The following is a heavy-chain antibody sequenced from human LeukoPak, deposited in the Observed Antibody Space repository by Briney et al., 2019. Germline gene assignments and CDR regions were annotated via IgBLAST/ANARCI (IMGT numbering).Heavy chain of an antibody. J-gene: IGHJ4*02. V-gene: IGHV4-59*01. Sequence: PSETLSLTCTVSGDSISSYYWSWTRQPPGKGLEWIGYIYYSGSTNYNPSLKSRVTISVDTSKNQFSLKLSSVTAADTAVYYCARGTDVQWDYWGQGTLVTVSS. CDR2: IYYSGST. CDR3: ARGTDVQWDY. CDR1: GDSISSYY. D-gene: IGHD1-26*01.